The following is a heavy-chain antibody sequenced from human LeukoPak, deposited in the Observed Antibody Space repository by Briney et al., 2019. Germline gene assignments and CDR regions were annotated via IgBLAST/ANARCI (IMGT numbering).Heavy chain of an antibody. V-gene: IGHV4-31*03. D-gene: IGHD5-18*01. J-gene: IGHJ3*02. Sequence: KPSQTLSLTCTVSGGSISSGGYYWSWIRQHPGKGLEWIGYIYYSGSTYYNPSLKSRVTISVDTSKNQFSLKLSSVTAADTAVYYCARGGDTAMNGAFDIWGQGTMVTVSS. CDR2: IYYSGST. CDR1: GGSISSGGYY. CDR3: ARGGDTAMNGAFDI.